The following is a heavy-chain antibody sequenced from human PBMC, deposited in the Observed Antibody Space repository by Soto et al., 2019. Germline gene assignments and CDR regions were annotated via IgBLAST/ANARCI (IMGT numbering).Heavy chain of an antibody. J-gene: IGHJ4*02. CDR3: ARFGVLRYFDWLLGPFDY. Sequence: SETLSLTCTVSGGSISSSSYYWGWIRQPPGKGLEWIGSIYYSGCTYYNPSPKSRVTISVDTSKNQFSLKLSSVTAADTAVYYCARFGVLRYFDWLLGPFDYRGQGTLVTVSS. V-gene: IGHV4-39*01. CDR1: GGSISSSSYY. CDR2: IYYSGCT. D-gene: IGHD3-9*01.